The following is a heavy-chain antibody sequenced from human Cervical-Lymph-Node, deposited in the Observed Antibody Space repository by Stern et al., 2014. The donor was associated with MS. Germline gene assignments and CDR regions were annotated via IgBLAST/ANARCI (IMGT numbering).Heavy chain of an antibody. V-gene: IGHV4-61*02. CDR3: ARSSSGSYWFDP. CDR1: GGSISNGSYY. J-gene: IGHJ5*02. D-gene: IGHD3-10*01. CDR2: LYPRGST. Sequence: QVQLQESGPGLVKPSQTLSLTCTVSGGSISNGSYYWSWIRQPAGKGLEWIGRLYPRGSTNYRPSLKSRVIISIDMSRNQLSLKLSSVTAADTAVYFCARSSSGSYWFDPWGQGTLVTVSS.